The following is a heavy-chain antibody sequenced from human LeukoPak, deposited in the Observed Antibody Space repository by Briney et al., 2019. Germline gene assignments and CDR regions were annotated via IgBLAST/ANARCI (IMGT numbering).Heavy chain of an antibody. CDR2: ISAYNGNT. V-gene: IGHV1-18*01. D-gene: IGHD2-2*01. Sequence: ASVKVSCKASGGTFSSYAISWVRQAPGQGLEWMGWISAYNGNTNYAQKLQGRVTMTTDTSTSTAYMELRSLRSDDTAVYYCARDIVVVPAAMEGRSFDYWGQGTLVTVSS. CDR1: GGTFSSYA. J-gene: IGHJ4*02. CDR3: ARDIVVVPAAMEGRSFDY.